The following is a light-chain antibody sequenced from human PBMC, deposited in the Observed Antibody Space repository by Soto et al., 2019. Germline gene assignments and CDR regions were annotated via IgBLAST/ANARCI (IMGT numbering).Light chain of an antibody. Sequence: DIVMTQSPDSLAVSLGERATINCKSSQSVLYTSNNKNYLAWFQQKPGQPPKLLIYWTSTRESGVPDRFSGSGSGTDFTLTISSVQPEDVAVYYCQQYYSSPVTFGQGTKLEIK. J-gene: IGKJ2*01. CDR1: QSVLYTSNNKNY. CDR2: WTS. CDR3: QQYYSSPVT. V-gene: IGKV4-1*01.